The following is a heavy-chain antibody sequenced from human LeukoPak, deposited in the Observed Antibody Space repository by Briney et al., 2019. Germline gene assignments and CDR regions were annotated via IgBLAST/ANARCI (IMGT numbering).Heavy chain of an antibody. J-gene: IGHJ4*02. CDR3: ARSAPDGGMQLWFRLEY. D-gene: IGHD5-18*01. CDR2: IWYDGSNK. Sequence: GGSLRLSCAASGFTFSSYGMHWVRQAPGKGPEWVAVIWYDGSNKYYADSVKGRFTISRDNSKNTRYLQMNSLRAEDTAGYYCARSAPDGGMQLWFRLEYWGQGTLVTVSS. V-gene: IGHV3-33*01. CDR1: GFTFSSYG.